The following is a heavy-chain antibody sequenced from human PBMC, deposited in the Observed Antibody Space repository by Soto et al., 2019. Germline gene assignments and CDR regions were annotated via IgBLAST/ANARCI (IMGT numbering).Heavy chain of an antibody. Sequence: GGSLRLSCAASGFTFSSYSMNWVRQAPGKGLEWVSYISSSSSTIYYADSVKGRFTISRDNAKNSLYLQMNSLRAEDTAVYYCARSQTVGYCSSTSCSRVHWFDPWGQGTLVTVSS. CDR2: ISSSSSTI. V-gene: IGHV3-48*01. J-gene: IGHJ5*02. CDR1: GFTFSSYS. D-gene: IGHD2-2*01. CDR3: ARSQTVGYCSSTSCSRVHWFDP.